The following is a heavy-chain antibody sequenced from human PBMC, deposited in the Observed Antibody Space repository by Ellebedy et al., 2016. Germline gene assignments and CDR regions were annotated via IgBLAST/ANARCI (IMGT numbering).Heavy chain of an antibody. J-gene: IGHJ4*02. CDR1: GFTFSSYA. CDR3: AREPYSGYDYYFDY. D-gene: IGHD5-12*01. CDR2: ISSSSSYI. Sequence: GESLKISCATSGFTFSSYAMSWVRQAPGKGLEWVSSISSSSSYIYYADSVKGRFTISRDNAKNSLYLQMNSLRAEDTAVYYCAREPYSGYDYYFDYWGQGTLVTVSS. V-gene: IGHV3-21*01.